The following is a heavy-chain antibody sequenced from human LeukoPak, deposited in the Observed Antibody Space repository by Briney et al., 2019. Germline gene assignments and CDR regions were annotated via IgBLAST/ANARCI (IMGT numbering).Heavy chain of an antibody. CDR1: GGSISSSSYY. V-gene: IGHV4-39*01. CDR3: ARRSLKGWFDP. CDR2: IYYSGST. Sequence: PSETLSLTCTVSGGSISSSSYYWGWIRQPPGKGLEWVGSIYYSGSTYYNPSLKSRVTISVDTSKNQFSLMLSSVTAADTAVYYCARRSLKGWFDPWGQGTLVTVSS. J-gene: IGHJ5*02.